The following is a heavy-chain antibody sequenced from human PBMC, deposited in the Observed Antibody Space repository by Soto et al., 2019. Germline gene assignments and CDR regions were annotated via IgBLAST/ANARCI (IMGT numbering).Heavy chain of an antibody. CDR2: ISPDGNNA. CDR3: VRGPSHGAFDI. CDR1: GSTFSSYD. Sequence: QVQLLESGGDVVQPGRSLRLSCAASGSTFSSYDIHWVRQAPGKGLEWVAHISPDGNNAYYADSGKGRFTISRDNARNTVYMQGNSLRPEDTAVYDCVRGPSHGAFDIWGQGRLVTVSS. V-gene: IGHV3-30-3*01. J-gene: IGHJ3*02.